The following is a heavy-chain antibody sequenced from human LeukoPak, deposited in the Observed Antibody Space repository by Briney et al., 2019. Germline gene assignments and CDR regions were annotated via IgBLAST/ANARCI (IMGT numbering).Heavy chain of an antibody. CDR1: GGSISSSIYY. D-gene: IGHD3-22*01. V-gene: IGHV4-39*07. CDR2: VFYNGAT. Sequence: PSETLSLTCIVSGGSISSSIYYWAWVRQPPGKGLEWIGTVFYNGATQYSPSLRSRVTISIDTSTNQFSLKLTSVTAADTAVYYCARGDSSGYFAPNGWFDPWGQGTLVTVSS. J-gene: IGHJ5*02. CDR3: ARGDSSGYFAPNGWFDP.